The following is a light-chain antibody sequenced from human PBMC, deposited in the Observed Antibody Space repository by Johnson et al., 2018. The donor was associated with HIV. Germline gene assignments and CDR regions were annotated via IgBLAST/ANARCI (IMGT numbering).Light chain of an antibody. CDR3: ATWDASLSANV. V-gene: IGLV1-51*02. CDR2: DND. J-gene: IGLJ1*01. CDR1: TSNIGDHS. Sequence: QFLLTQPPSVSAAPGRWVTVSCSGTTSNIGDHSVSWFQHLPGAAPKLLIYDNDRRPSGVPDRFSGSKSAASATLDITGLPSGDEGDYYCATWDASLSANVFGPGTKVTVL.